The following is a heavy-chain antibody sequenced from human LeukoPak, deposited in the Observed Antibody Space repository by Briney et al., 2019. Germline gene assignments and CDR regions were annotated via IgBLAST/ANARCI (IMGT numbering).Heavy chain of an antibody. D-gene: IGHD5-18*01. V-gene: IGHV4-59*11. CDR2: MYDSEST. J-gene: IGHJ4*02. CDR1: GVPLSSHH. CDR3: AAIKRGSIYGYFDF. Sequence: SETLSLTCTVSGVPLSSHHWSWIRQPPGKGLEWIAYMYDSESTKDNPSLKSRITLSADTSKIQSSLRLSSVTAADTAVYYCAAIKRGSIYGYFDFWGQGILVTVSS.